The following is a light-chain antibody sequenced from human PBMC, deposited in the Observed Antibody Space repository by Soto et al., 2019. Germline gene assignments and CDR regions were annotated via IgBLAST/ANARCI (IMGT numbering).Light chain of an antibody. CDR1: SSDVGGYNY. CDR3: SSYTSSSTLL. V-gene: IGLV2-14*01. CDR2: EVS. J-gene: IGLJ1*01. Sequence: VLTQPASVSGSPGQSITISCTGTSSDVGGYNYVSWYQQHPGKAPKLMIYEVSNRPSGVSNRFSGSKSGNTASLTISGLQAEDEADYYCSSYTSSSTLLFGTGTKVTVL.